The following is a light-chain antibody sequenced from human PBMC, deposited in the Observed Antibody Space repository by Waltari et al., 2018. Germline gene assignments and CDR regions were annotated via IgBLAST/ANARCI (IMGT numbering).Light chain of an antibody. V-gene: IGKV2-28*01. CDR1: QSLLYSNGYNY. CDR2: LGS. CDR3: MQALQTPLT. Sequence: EIVLTQSPLSLPVTPGEPASISCRSSQSLLYSNGYNYLDWYLQKPGQSPQILFYLGSNRAAGVPDRFSGSGAGTDFTLKSTRVEAEDVGVYYCMQALQTPLTFGGGTKVEIK. J-gene: IGKJ4*01.